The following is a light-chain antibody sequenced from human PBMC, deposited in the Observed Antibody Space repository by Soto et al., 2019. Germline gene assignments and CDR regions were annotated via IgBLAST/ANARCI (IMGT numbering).Light chain of an antibody. J-gene: IGLJ2*01. Sequence: QSALTQSPSVSAAPGQKVTISCSGSSSNIGNNYVSWYQQLPGTAPKLLIYDNNKRPSGIPDRFSGSKSGTSGTLDITGLQTGDEADYYCATWDGSLPGEVFGGATKLTVL. CDR3: ATWDGSLPGEV. CDR1: SSNIGNNY. CDR2: DNN. V-gene: IGLV1-51*01.